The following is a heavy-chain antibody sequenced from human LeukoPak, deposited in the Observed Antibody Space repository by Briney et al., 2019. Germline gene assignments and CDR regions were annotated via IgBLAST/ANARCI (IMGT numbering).Heavy chain of an antibody. D-gene: IGHD6-19*01. CDR3: ASRDEQWLRGGYYYYMDV. CDR1: XYY. V-gene: IGHV1-2*06. J-gene: IGHJ6*03. Sequence: XYYXXXVRQAPGQGLXXXXRXNPNSGGTNYAQNFQGSVTMTRDTSISTAYMELSRLRSDDTAVYYCASRDEQWLRGGYYYYMDVWGKGTTVTVSS. CDR2: XNPNSGGT.